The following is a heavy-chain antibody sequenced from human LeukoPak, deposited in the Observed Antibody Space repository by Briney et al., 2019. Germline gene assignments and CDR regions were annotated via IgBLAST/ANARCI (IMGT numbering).Heavy chain of an antibody. D-gene: IGHD5-24*01. J-gene: IGHJ4*02. CDR2: IYYSGST. CDR3: ARFYDRRDRYYLDY. V-gene: IGHV4-59*01. CDR1: GGSISSYY. Sequence: SETLSLTCTVSGGSISSYYWSWIRQPPGKGLEWIGYIYYSGSTNYNPSLKSRVTISVDTSKNQFSLKLSSVTAADTAVYYCARFYDRRDRYYLDYGGEGTLVTVSS.